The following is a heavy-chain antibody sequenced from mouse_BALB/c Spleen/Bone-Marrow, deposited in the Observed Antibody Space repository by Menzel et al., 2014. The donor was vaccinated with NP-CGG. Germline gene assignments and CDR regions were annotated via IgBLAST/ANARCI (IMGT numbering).Heavy chain of an antibody. Sequence: EVQLVESGPDLVKPSQSLSLTCTVTGYSITSGYTWHWIRQFPGNTLEWMGYIHYSGTTNYNPSLKSRISITRDTSKNQFFLQLNSVTTEDTATYCCAITTVVNAMDYWGQGTSVTVSS. CDR1: GYSITSGYT. V-gene: IGHV3-1*02. CDR2: IHYSGTT. CDR3: AITTVVNAMDY. D-gene: IGHD1-1*01. J-gene: IGHJ4*01.